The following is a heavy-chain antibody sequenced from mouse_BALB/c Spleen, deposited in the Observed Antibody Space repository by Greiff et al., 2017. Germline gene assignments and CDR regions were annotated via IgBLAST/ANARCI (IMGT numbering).Heavy chain of an antibody. CDR3: ARRGAAMDY. CDR2: INPSTGYT. V-gene: IGHV1-7*01. CDR1: GYTFTSYW. Sequence: QVHVKQSGAELAKPGASVKMSCKASGYTFTSYWMHWVKQRPGQGLEWIGYINPSTGYTEYNQKFKDKATLTADKSSSTAYMQLSSLTSEDSAVYYCARRGAAMDYWGQGTSVTVSS. J-gene: IGHJ4*01.